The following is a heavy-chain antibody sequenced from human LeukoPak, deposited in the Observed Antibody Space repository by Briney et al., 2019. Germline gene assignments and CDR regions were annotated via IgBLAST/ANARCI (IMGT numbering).Heavy chain of an antibody. J-gene: IGHJ3*02. V-gene: IGHV4-34*01. CDR3: AREGYSSSWYGHHAFDI. CDR1: GGSFSGYY. CDR2: INHSGST. D-gene: IGHD6-13*01. Sequence: SETLSLTCAVYGGSFSGYYWSWIRQPPGKGLEWIGEINHSGSTNYNPSLKSPVTISVDTSKNQFSLKLSSVTAADTAVYYCAREGYSSSWYGHHAFDIWGQGTVVTVSS.